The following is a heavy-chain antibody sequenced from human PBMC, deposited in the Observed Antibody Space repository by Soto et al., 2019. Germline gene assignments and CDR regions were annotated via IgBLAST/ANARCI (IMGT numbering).Heavy chain of an antibody. CDR3: ARVMVRAQPYYYGMDV. CDR2: IYPGDSDT. V-gene: IGHV5-51*01. Sequence: GESLKISCKGSGYSFTSYWIGWVRQMPGKGLEWMGIIYPGDSDTRYSPSFQGQVTISADKSISTAYLQWSSLKASDTAMYYCARVMVRAQPYYYGMDVWGKGTTVTVSS. CDR1: GYSFTSYW. D-gene: IGHD3-10*01. J-gene: IGHJ6*04.